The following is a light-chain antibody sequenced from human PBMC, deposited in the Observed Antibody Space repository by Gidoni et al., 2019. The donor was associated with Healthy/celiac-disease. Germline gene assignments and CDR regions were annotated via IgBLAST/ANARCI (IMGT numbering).Light chain of an antibody. J-gene: IGLJ2*01. CDR1: SSDVGSYNL. V-gene: IGLV2-23*02. CDR2: EVS. Sequence: QSALTQPASVSGSPGQSITISCTGTSSDVGSYNLVSWHQQHPGKAPKLMIYEVSKRPSGVSNRFSGSKSGNTASLTISGLQAEDEADYYCCSYAGSSTLVVFGGGTKLTVL. CDR3: CSYAGSSTLVV.